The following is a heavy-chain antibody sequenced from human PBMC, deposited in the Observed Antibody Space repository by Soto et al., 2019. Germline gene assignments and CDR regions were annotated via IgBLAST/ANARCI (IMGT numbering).Heavy chain of an antibody. D-gene: IGHD6-19*01. CDR1: GFTFSSYA. J-gene: IGHJ6*02. Sequence: EVQLLESGGGLVQPGGSLRLSCAASGFTFSSYAMSWVRQAPGKGLEWVSAISGSGGSTYYADSVKGRFTISRDNSKNTLYLQMNSLTAEDTAVYYCAKYGRWLVHFYYYGMDVWGQGTTVTVSS. CDR3: AKYGRWLVHFYYYGMDV. V-gene: IGHV3-23*01. CDR2: ISGSGGST.